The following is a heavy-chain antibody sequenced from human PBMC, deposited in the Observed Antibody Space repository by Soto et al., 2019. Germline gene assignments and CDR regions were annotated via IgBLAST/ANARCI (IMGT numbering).Heavy chain of an antibody. J-gene: IGHJ6*02. CDR1: GYTLTELS. CDR3: GILYYDFWCGYSAKHAAYYYYGMDV. V-gene: IGHV1-24*01. D-gene: IGHD3-3*01. Sequence: ASVKVSCKVSGYTLTELSMHWVRQAPGKGLEWMGGFDPEDGETIYAQKFQGRVTMTEDTSTDTAYMELSSLRSEDTAVYYCGILYYDFWCGYSAKHAAYYYYGMDVWGQGTTVTVSS. CDR2: FDPEDGET.